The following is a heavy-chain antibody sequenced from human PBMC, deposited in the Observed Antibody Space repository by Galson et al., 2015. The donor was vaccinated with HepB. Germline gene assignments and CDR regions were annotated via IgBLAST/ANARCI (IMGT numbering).Heavy chain of an antibody. V-gene: IGHV3-53*01. CDR1: GFTVSSNY. Sequence: SLRLSCAASGFTVSSNYMSWVRQAPGKGLEWVSVIYSGGSKYYADSVKGRFTISRDNSKNTLYLQMNSLRAEDTAVYYCARTTGYMYYYYGMDVWGQGTTVTVSS. CDR2: IYSGGSK. J-gene: IGHJ6*02. CDR3: ARTTGYMYYYYGMDV. D-gene: IGHD6-13*01.